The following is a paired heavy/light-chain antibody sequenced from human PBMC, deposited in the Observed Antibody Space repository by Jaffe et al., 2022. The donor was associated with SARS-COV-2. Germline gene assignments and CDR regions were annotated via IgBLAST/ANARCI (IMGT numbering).Heavy chain of an antibody. CDR2: VSSNGGST. CDR1: GFTFSSYA. Sequence: EVQLVESGGGLVQPGGSLRLSCSASGFTFSSYAMHWVRQAPGKGLDHVSAVSSNGGSTYYADSVKGRFTISRDNSKNTLYLQISSLGAEDTAVYYCVKGFRNGYNGYFDYWGQGTLVTVSS. V-gene: IGHV3-64D*09. J-gene: IGHJ4*02. CDR3: VKGFRNGYNGYFDY. D-gene: IGHD5-12*01.
Light chain of an antibody. CDR1: QSVSSN. CDR2: GAS. V-gene: IGKV3-15*01. Sequence: EIVMTQSPATLSVSPGERATLSCRASQSVSSNLAWYQQKPGQGPRLLIYGASTRATGIPARFSGSGSGTEFTLTISSLQSEDFAVYYCQQYNNWPLTFGGGTKVEIK. CDR3: QQYNNWPLT. J-gene: IGKJ4*01.